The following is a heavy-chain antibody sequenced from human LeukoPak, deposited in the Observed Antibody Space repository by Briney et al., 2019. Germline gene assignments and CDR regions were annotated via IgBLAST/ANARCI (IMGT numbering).Heavy chain of an antibody. Sequence: GASVKVSCKASGHTFTSYYMHWVRQAPGQGLEWMGIINPSGGSTSYAQKFQGRVTMTRDTSTSTVYMELSSLRSEDTAVYYCARGSLQGGWELPRRPWGQGTLVTVSS. CDR3: ARGSLQGGWELPRRP. CDR1: GHTFTSYY. D-gene: IGHD1-26*01. CDR2: INPSGGST. V-gene: IGHV1-46*01. J-gene: IGHJ5*02.